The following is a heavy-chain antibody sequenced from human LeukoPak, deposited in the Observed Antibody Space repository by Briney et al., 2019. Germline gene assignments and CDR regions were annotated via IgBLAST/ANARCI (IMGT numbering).Heavy chain of an antibody. CDR2: IYYSGST. Sequence: PSETLSLTCTVSGGSFSNYYWSWIRQPPGKGLEYIDYIYYSGSTNYNPSLQSRVTISVDTSKNQFSLRLSAVTAADTAVYYCASLTLSGARGGPEFDDWGQGTLVTVSS. V-gene: IGHV4-59*08. J-gene: IGHJ4*02. CDR1: GGSFSNYY. D-gene: IGHD7-27*01. CDR3: ASLTLSGARGGPEFDD.